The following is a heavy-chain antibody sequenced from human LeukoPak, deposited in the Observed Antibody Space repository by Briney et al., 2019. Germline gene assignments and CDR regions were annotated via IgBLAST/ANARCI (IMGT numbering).Heavy chain of an antibody. CDR2: IYHSGST. J-gene: IGHJ6*03. CDR3: AMQGLSVSGRLYHYYMDV. Sequence: SGTLSLTCAVSGGSISSSNWWSWVRQPPGKGLEWVGGIYHSGSTNYNPSLKSRVTMSVDTSKNQFSLKVDSVTAADTAVYYCAMQGLSVSGRLYHYYMDVWGKGTTVTVSS. CDR1: GGSISSSNW. D-gene: IGHD3-16*01. V-gene: IGHV4-4*02.